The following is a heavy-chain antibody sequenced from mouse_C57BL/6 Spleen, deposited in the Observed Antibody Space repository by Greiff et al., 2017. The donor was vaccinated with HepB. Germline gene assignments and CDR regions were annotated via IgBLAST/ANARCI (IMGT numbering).Heavy chain of an antibody. D-gene: IGHD1-1*01. J-gene: IGHJ4*01. Sequence: VQLQQSGAELAKPGASVKLSCKASGYTFTSYWMPWVKQRPGQGLEWIGYINPSSGYTKYNQKFKDKATLTADTSSSTAYMQLSSLTYEDSAVYYYARSIATDYYAMAYWGQGTSVTVSS. CDR2: INPSSGYT. V-gene: IGHV1-7*01. CDR3: ARSIATDYYAMAY. CDR1: GYTFTSYW.